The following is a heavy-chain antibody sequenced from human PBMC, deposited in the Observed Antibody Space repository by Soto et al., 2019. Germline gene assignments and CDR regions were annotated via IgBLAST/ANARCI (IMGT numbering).Heavy chain of an antibody. CDR3: ARSLGRTSDHYGMGG. Sequence: SGPTLVNPTQTLTLTCTFSGFSLSNSGMCVSWIRQPPGKALEWLALIDWDDDKYYSTSLKTMLTISKDTTNNQVVLTMTNMDPVDTATYYCARSLGRTSDHYGMGGWGQGTTVTVSS. CDR2: IDWDDDK. J-gene: IGHJ6*02. V-gene: IGHV2-70*01. CDR1: GFSLSNSGMC. D-gene: IGHD1-1*01.